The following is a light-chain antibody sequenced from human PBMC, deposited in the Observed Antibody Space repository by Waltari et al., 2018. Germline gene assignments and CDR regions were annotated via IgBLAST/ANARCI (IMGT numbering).Light chain of an antibody. CDR3: QQYYTSPYT. Sequence: DIVMTQSPDSLAVSLGERATINCKSSQSVLYTSNNKKYLAWYQQKPGQPPMLLIYWASTRESGVPDRFSGSGSGTDFTLSISSLQAEDVAVYYCQQYYTSPYTFGQGTKLEIK. J-gene: IGKJ2*01. CDR2: WAS. V-gene: IGKV4-1*01. CDR1: QSVLYTSNNKKY.